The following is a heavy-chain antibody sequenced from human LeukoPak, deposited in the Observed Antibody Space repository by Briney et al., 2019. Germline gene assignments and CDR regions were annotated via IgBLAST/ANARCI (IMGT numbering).Heavy chain of an antibody. Sequence: PSETLSLTCTVSGGSISSYYCSWIRQPPRKGLEWIGYCYYTGSANYNPSLTSRVTISVDTSKNQFSLKLSSVTAADTAVYCCARTLGSGCTDVWGQGTTVTVSS. CDR2: CYYTGSA. V-gene: IGHV4-59*01. CDR3: ARTLGSGCTDV. D-gene: IGHD6-19*01. CDR1: GGSISSYY. J-gene: IGHJ6*02.